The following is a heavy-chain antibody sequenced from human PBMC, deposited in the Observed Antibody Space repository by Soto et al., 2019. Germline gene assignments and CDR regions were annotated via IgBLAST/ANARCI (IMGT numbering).Heavy chain of an antibody. CDR1: GFTFSSYW. V-gene: IGHV3-7*01. Sequence: GGSLRLSCAASGFTFSSYWMSWVRQAPGKGLEWVANIKQDGSEKYYVDSVKGRFTISRDNAKNSLYLQMNSLRAEDTAVYYCARLYPGSGWPFHYYGTDVWGQGTTVTVSS. D-gene: IGHD6-19*01. CDR3: ARLYPGSGWPFHYYGTDV. J-gene: IGHJ6*02. CDR2: IKQDGSEK.